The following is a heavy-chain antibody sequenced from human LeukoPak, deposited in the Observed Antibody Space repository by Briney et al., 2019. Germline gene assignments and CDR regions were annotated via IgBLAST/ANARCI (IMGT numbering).Heavy chain of an antibody. CDR3: ATRYDFWSGYSGY. V-gene: IGHV3-23*01. Sequence: GGSLRLSCAASGFTFSSYAMSWVRQAPGNGLEWVSAISGSGGSTYYADSVKGRFTISRDNSKNTLYLQMNSLRAEDTAVYYCATRYDFWSGYSGYWGQGTLVTVSS. D-gene: IGHD3-3*01. CDR2: ISGSGGST. CDR1: GFTFSSYA. J-gene: IGHJ4*02.